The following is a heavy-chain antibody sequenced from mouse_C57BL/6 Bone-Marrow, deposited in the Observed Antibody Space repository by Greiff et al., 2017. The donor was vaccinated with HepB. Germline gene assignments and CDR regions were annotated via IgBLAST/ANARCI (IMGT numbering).Heavy chain of an antibody. J-gene: IGHJ3*01. V-gene: IGHV1-54*01. CDR3: ARTGSGYSSCAY. CDR1: GYAFTNYL. D-gene: IGHD3-2*02. CDR2: INPGSGGT. Sequence: QVQLQQSGAELVRPGTSVKVSCKASGYAFTNYLIEWVKQRPGQGLEWIGVINPGSGGTNYNEKFKGKATLTADKSSSTAYMQLSSLTSEDSAVYFCARTGSGYSSCAYWGQGTLVTVSA.